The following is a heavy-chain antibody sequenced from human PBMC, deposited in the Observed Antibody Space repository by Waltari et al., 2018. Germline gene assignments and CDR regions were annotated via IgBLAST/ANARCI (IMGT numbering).Heavy chain of an antibody. V-gene: IGHV3-7*01. J-gene: IGHJ4*02. CDR1: GFTFSEYW. D-gene: IGHD2-21*01. Sequence: EVQLVESGGGLVQPGGSLRLSCAALGFTFSEYWMTWVRQGPGKGLGWVDKIKKDGGGRYYVDSVKGRFTVSRDNAKNSLYLQMSSLRAEDTAVYYCARDRGYCGGDCYKNLDSWGQGTLVAVSS. CDR3: ARDRGYCGGDCYKNLDS. CDR2: IKKDGGGR.